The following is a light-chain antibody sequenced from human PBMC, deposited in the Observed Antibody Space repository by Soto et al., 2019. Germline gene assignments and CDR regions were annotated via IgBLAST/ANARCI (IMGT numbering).Light chain of an antibody. J-gene: IGKJ1*01. CDR3: QQYGSSPQT. Sequence: EIQMTQSPSSLSTSMIDRFTSTFRAGHRINIYFNWYRQKPAKAPELLIYSASNLQSGVPSRFSGSGSGTDFTLTISRLEPEDFAVYYCQQYGSSPQTFGQGTKVDI. CDR2: SAS. V-gene: IGKV1-39*01. CDR1: HRINIY.